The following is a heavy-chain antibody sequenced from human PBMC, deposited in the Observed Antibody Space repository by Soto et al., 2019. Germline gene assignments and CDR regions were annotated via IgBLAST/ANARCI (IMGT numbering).Heavy chain of an antibody. Sequence: SETLSITCVVSCDAVSSVHFYWNWIRQSAGKGLDWIGRIYLSGTTTYNPSLQSRVTMSVDTSKNQFSLKLSSLTAADTAVYYCARSPSTSSIGTYDIWGQGRKVPVSS. CDR2: IYLSGTT. CDR3: ARSPSTSSIGTYDI. CDR1: CDAVSSVHFY. D-gene: IGHD6-6*01. V-gene: IGHV4-61*10. J-gene: IGHJ3*02.